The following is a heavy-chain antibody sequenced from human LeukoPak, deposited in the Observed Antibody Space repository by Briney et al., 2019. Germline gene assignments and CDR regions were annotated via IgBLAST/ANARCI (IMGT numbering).Heavy chain of an antibody. D-gene: IGHD2-21*02. CDR2: IIPIFGTA. CDR1: GYTFTSYA. CDR3: ARASYVGVTTWFY. J-gene: IGHJ4*02. V-gene: IGHV1-69*13. Sequence: AASVKVSCKASGYTFTSYAISWVRQAPGQGLEWMGGIIPIFGTANYAQKFQGRVTITADESTSTAYMELSSLRSEDTAVYYCARASYVGVTTWFYWGQGTLVTVSS.